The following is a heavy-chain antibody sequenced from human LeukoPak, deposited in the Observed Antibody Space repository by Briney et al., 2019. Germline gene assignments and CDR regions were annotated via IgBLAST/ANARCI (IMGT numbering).Heavy chain of an antibody. Sequence: GGSLRLSCAVSGITLSNYGMSWVRQAPGKGLEWVSYISSSSSTIYYADSVKGRFTISRDNAKNSLYLQMNSLRAEDTAVYYCARSYYYDSSGYPNFDYWGQGTLVTVSS. CDR1: GITLSNYG. J-gene: IGHJ4*02. D-gene: IGHD3-22*01. CDR3: ARSYYYDSSGYPNFDY. CDR2: ISSSSSTI. V-gene: IGHV3-48*04.